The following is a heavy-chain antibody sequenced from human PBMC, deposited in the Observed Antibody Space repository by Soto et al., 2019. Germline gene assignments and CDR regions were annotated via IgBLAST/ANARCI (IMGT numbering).Heavy chain of an antibody. CDR1: GFTFSSYW. D-gene: IGHD3-16*01. J-gene: IGHJ4*02. V-gene: IGHV3-7*01. CDR2: IKQDGSEK. Sequence: GGSLRLSCAASGFTFSSYWMSWVRQAPGKGLEWVANIKQDGSEKYYVDSVEGRFTISRDNAKNSLYLQMDSLRAEDTALYFCARDRMGDDYXDYLGPGTQVTVSS. CDR3: ARDRMGDDYXDY.